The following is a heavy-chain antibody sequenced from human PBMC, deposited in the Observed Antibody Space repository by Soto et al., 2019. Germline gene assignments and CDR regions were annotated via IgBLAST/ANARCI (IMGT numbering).Heavy chain of an antibody. CDR1: GFTFSSYS. J-gene: IGHJ4*02. D-gene: IGHD1-26*01. CDR2: ISTTSSSI. Sequence: PGGSLRLSCAASGFTFSSYSMNWVRQAPGKGLEWISYISTTSSSIYYADCVKGRFTISRDNAKNSLFLQMNSLRDEDTAVYYCARKGEALDYWRQGSLVTVTS. V-gene: IGHV3-48*02. CDR3: ARKGEALDY.